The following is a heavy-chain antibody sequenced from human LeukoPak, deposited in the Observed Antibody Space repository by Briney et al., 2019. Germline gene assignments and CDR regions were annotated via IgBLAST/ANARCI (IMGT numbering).Heavy chain of an antibody. CDR2: IIPIFGTA. CDR3: AIGRYSGYYFDY. J-gene: IGHJ4*02. CDR1: GGTFSSYA. V-gene: IGHV1-69*13. D-gene: IGHD3-10*01. Sequence: ASVKVSCKASGGTFSSYAISWVRQAPGQGLEWMGGIIPIFGTANYAQKFQGRVTITADESTSTAYMELSSLRSEDTAVYYCAIGRYSGYYFDYWGQGTLVTVSS.